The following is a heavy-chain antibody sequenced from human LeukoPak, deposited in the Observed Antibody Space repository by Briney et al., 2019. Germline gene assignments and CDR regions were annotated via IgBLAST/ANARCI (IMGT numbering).Heavy chain of an antibody. D-gene: IGHD2-2*01. CDR2: ISGSGGST. CDR3: AKGFGGYCSSTSCLSYYYYGMDV. CDR1: GFTFSSYA. J-gene: IGHJ6*02. V-gene: IGHV3-23*01. Sequence: GGSLRLSCAASGFTFSSYAMSWVRQAPGKGLEWVSAISGSGGSTYYADSVKGRFTISRDNSKNTLYLQMNGLRAEDTAVYYCAKGFGGYCSSTSCLSYYYYGMDVWGQGTTVTVSS.